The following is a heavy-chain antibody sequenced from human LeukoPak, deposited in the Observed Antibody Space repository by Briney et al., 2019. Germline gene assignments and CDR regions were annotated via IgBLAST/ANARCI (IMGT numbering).Heavy chain of an antibody. CDR1: GFTFSSYW. V-gene: IGHV3-74*03. D-gene: IGHD3-10*01. CDR3: ARVPDGSVNY. Sequence: GLAVRLSCAASGFTFSSYWIHWVRQAPGKGLVWFSRISSDGSSTVYADSVEGRLTISRDNATSTLYLQMNSLRAEDTAVYYCARVPDGSVNYWGQGTLVTVSS. CDR2: ISSDGSST. J-gene: IGHJ4*02.